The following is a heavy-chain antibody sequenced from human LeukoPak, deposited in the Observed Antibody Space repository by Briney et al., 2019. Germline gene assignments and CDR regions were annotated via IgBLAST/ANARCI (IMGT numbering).Heavy chain of an antibody. CDR2: INSDGSST. J-gene: IGHJ6*02. CDR3: ATRAIKWFGELFQNYYYYGMDV. V-gene: IGHV3-74*01. CDR1: GFTFSSYW. Sequence: GGSLRLSCAASGFTFSSYWMHWVRQAPGKGLVWVSRINSDGSSTSYADSVKGRFTISRDNAKNTLYLQMNSLRAEDTAVYYCATRAIKWFGELFQNYYYYGMDVWGQGTTVTVSS. D-gene: IGHD3-10*01.